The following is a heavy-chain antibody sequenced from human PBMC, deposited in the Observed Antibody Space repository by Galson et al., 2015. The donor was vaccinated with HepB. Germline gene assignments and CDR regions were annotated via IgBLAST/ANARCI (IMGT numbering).Heavy chain of an antibody. D-gene: IGHD2-8*01. V-gene: IGHV3-66*01. J-gene: IGHJ6*02. CDR3: AREDAGPYGTEV. Sequence: SLRLSCAASGFTVSSSYMSWVRQAPGKGLEWVSVIYSGGSTYYADSVKGRFTISRDNSKNTLYLQMNSLRAEDTAVYYCAREDAGPYGTEVCGQGTTVTAYS. CDR1: GFTVSSSY. CDR2: IYSGGST.